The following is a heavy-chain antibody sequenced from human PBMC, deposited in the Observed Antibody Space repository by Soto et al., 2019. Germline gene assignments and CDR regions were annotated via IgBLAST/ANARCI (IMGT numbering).Heavy chain of an antibody. CDR3: ARGCSGGSCVYYYGMDV. J-gene: IGHJ6*02. D-gene: IGHD2-15*01. V-gene: IGHV3-30-3*01. Sequence: PGGSLRLSCAASGFTFSSYAMHWVRQAPGKGLEWVAVISYDGSNKYYADSVKGRFTISRDNSKNTLYLQMNSLRAEDTAVYYCARGCSGGSCVYYYGMDVWGQGTTVTVSS. CDR1: GFTFSSYA. CDR2: ISYDGSNK.